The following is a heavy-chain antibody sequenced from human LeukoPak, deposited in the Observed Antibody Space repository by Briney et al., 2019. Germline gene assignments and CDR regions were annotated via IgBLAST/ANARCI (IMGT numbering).Heavy chain of an antibody. D-gene: IGHD3-10*01. V-gene: IGHV4-4*07. CDR1: GGSISSYY. Sequence: SETLSLTCTVSGGSISSYYWSWIRQPAGKGLEWIGRIYTSVSTNYNPSLKSRVTMSVDTSKNQFSLKLSSVTAADTAVYYCSRLAVSMVRGAPVYYMDVWGKGTTVTISS. CDR3: SRLAVSMVRGAPVYYMDV. CDR2: IYTSVST. J-gene: IGHJ6*03.